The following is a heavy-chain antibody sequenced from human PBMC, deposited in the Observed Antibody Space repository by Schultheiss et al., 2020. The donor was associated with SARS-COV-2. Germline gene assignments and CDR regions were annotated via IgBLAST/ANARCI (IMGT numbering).Heavy chain of an antibody. CDR1: GFTFSSYA. Sequence: GGSLRLSCAASGFTFSSYAMSWVRQAPGKGLEWVANIKQDGSEKYYVDSVKGRFTISRDNAKNSLYLQMNSLRAEDTAVYYCASSPPYWGQGTLVTVSS. V-gene: IGHV3-7*01. CDR3: ASSPPY. J-gene: IGHJ4*02. CDR2: IKQDGSEK.